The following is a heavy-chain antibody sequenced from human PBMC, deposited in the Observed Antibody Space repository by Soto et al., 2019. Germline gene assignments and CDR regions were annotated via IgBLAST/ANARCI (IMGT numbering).Heavy chain of an antibody. Sequence: GGSLRLSCAASGFTFSSYAMTWVRQAPGKGLEWVSSISFSDGGTYYADSVKGRLTISRDNSKNTLFLQMNSLRVEDTAVYYCVKDDRILGRRYFDLWGRGTLVTVS. CDR1: GFTFSSYA. V-gene: IGHV3-23*01. D-gene: IGHD2-15*01. CDR2: ISFSDGGT. CDR3: VKDDRILGRRYFDL. J-gene: IGHJ2*01.